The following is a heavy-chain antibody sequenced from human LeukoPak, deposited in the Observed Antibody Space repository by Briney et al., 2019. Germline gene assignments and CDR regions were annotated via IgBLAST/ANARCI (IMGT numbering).Heavy chain of an antibody. Sequence: GGSLRLSYAASGFTFSSYEMNWVRQAPGKGLEWVSYISSSGSTIYYADSVKGRFTISRDNAKNSLYLQMNSLRAEDTAVYYCARSGTLPMVDYWGHGTLVVVSS. CDR3: ARSGTLPMVDY. J-gene: IGHJ4*01. D-gene: IGHD3-10*01. V-gene: IGHV3-48*03. CDR1: GFTFSSYE. CDR2: ISSSGSTI.